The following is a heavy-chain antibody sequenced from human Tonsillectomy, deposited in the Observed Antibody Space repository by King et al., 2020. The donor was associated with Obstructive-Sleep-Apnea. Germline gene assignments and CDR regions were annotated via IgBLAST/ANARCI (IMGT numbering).Heavy chain of an antibody. D-gene: IGHD3-10*01. V-gene: IGHV1-69*04. CDR2: ISPIFSVV. Sequence: QLVHSGAEVKKPGSAVKGSCKAPGATFSSCAFSWVRQASGQRLEWLGRISPIFSVVKYAQKFQGRVPITADKSTSTADMELSSLTSEDTAVYYCARGGVREMDVWGQGTTVTVSS. J-gene: IGHJ6*01. CDR1: GATFSSCA. CDR3: ARGGVREMDV.